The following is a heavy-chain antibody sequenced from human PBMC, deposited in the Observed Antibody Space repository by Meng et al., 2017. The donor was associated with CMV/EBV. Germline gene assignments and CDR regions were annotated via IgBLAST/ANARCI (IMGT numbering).Heavy chain of an antibody. V-gene: IGHV3-33*03. D-gene: IGHD1-26*01. CDR3: VKDSGSGSYFSNFGY. CDR1: GFSFSKYG. J-gene: IGHJ4*02. CDR2: MWYDGSME. Sequence: SGFSFSKYGMQWVRQAPGKGLEWVALMWYDGSMESYADSVQGRFTVSRDNSENRLYLQMDSLRAEDTAVYYCVKDSGSGSYFSNFGYWGQGTLVTVSS.